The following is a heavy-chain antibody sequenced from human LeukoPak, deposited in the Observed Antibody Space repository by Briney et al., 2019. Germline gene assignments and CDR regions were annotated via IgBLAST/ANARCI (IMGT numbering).Heavy chain of an antibody. J-gene: IGHJ4*02. CDR2: ISGSGGST. V-gene: IGHV3-23*01. D-gene: IGHD5-18*01. Sequence: GGSLRLSCAASGFTFSSYAMSWVRQAPGKGLEWVSAISGSGGSTYYADSVKGRFTISRDNSKNALYLQMNSLRAEDTAVYYCAKVQKGGYSYGYDFDYWGQGTLVTVSS. CDR1: GFTFSSYA. CDR3: AKVQKGGYSYGYDFDY.